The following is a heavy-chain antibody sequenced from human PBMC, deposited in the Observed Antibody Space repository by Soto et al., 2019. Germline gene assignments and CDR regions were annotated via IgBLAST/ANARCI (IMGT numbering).Heavy chain of an antibody. CDR3: AKDNSWFDRERWFDP. Sequence: VQLLESGGGLVQPGGSLRLSCAASGFTFSSYAMSWVRQAPGRGLEWVSAISGSGGSTYYADSVKGRFTISRDNSKNTLYLQMNSLRAEDTAVYYCAKDNSWFDRERWFDPWGQGTLVTVSS. J-gene: IGHJ5*02. D-gene: IGHD6-13*01. CDR1: GFTFSSYA. V-gene: IGHV3-23*01. CDR2: ISGSGGST.